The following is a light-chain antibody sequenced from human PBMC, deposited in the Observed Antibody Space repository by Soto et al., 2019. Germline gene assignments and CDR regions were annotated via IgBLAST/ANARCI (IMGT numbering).Light chain of an antibody. CDR3: QQYDSSFT. V-gene: IGKV3-20*01. J-gene: IGKJ4*01. CDR2: GAS. CDR1: QHVTTTY. Sequence: IVLTQSPATLSLSPGERATLSCTASQHVTTTYIAWYQQKFGQAPRLLIYGASTRATGTPDRFTGGGFGTDFTLTISIVEPEDLAVYYCQQYDSSFTFGGGTKVEMK.